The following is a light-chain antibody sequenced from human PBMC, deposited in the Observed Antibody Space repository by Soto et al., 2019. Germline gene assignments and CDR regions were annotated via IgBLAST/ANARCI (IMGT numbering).Light chain of an antibody. CDR1: QSISSSY. J-gene: IGKJ4*01. Sequence: ENVLTQSPGTLSLSPGERATLSCRASQSISSSYLAWYQQKPGQTPRLLIYHASTRATAIPDRFSGSGSGTDFTLTISRLEPEDFAVYYCQQYGDSLLTFGGGTKVEIK. CDR3: QQYGDSLLT. CDR2: HAS. V-gene: IGKV3-20*01.